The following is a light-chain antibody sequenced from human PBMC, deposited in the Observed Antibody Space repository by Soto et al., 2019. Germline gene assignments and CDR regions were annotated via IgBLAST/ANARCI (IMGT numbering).Light chain of an antibody. V-gene: IGKV3-15*01. J-gene: IGKJ5*01. CDR2: GAS. Sequence: EIVMTQSPATLSVSPGERATLSCRASQSVSSNLAWYQQKPGQAPRLLILGASTRATGVPARFSGSGPGTEFTLSISSLQSEDFAVYYCKQYKEWPPFTFGQGTRLEIK. CDR3: KQYKEWPPFT. CDR1: QSVSSN.